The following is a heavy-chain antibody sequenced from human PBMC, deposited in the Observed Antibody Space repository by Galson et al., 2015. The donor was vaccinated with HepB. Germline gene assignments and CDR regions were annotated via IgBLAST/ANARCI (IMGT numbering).Heavy chain of an antibody. V-gene: IGHV5-51*01. CDR3: ARAEEIDASASSGSLSAFDV. J-gene: IGHJ3*01. CDR1: AYNFRAYW. Sequence: QSGAEVKKSGESLKISCKASAYNFRAYWIVWVRQVPGKGLECMGFIYPGDSDTRYRPSFQGRVTMSADKSTNTAYLQWSDLKASDTATYYCARAEEIDASASSGSLSAFDVWGQGTMVTVSS. D-gene: IGHD3-22*01. CDR2: IYPGDSDT.